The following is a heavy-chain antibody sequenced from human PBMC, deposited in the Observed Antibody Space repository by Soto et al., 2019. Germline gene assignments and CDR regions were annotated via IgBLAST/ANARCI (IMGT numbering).Heavy chain of an antibody. J-gene: IGHJ6*02. CDR3: ARDGNHCSTTSCPNNHHLYGMDV. CDR1: GYTFTSYY. CDR2: INPSGGTT. D-gene: IGHD2-2*01. V-gene: IGHV1-46*01. Sequence: SVNVSWEASGYTFTSYYIHWDRQAPGQGLEWIGIINPSGGTTIYAPRFQGRVTLTRDTSTSTVYMELSSLRAADTAVYYCARDGNHCSTTSCPNNHHLYGMDVWGQVSTVTVS.